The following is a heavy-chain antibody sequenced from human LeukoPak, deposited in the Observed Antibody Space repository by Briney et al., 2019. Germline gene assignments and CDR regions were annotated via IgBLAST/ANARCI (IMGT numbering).Heavy chain of an antibody. D-gene: IGHD4-17*01. V-gene: IGHV1-8*03. J-gene: IGHJ2*01. CDR1: GYTFTSYD. CDR3: AIQTSVTTGSRYFDL. Sequence: GASVKLSCKASGYTFTSYDINWVRQATGQGLEWMGWMNPNSGNTGYAQKFQGRVTISRNTSITTSYMELSSLRSDDTAVYYCAIQTSVTTGSRYFDLWGRGTLVTVSS. CDR2: MNPNSGNT.